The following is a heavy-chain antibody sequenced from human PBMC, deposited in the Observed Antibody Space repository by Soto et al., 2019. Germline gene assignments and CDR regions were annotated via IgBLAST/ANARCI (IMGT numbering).Heavy chain of an antibody. CDR2: IYPRDSDT. D-gene: IGHD3-10*01. CDR3: ARRRDFYGPGPINWFDS. CDR1: GFSFSHYW. J-gene: IGHJ5*01. V-gene: IGHV5-51*01. Sequence: VESLTISCKTFGFSFSHYWIAWVLQLPGKGPEWMGIIYPRDSDTRYSPSFQGHVTISADKSSSTAYLQWTSLKTSDTAMYYCARRRDFYGPGPINWFDSWGQGTMVTVSS.